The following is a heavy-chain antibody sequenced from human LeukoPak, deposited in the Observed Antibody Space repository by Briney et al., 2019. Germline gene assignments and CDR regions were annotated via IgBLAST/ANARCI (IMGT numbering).Heavy chain of an antibody. CDR2: IYYSGST. CDR1: GDSISSYY. J-gene: IGHJ5*02. V-gene: IGHV4-59*08. D-gene: IGHD6-13*01. Sequence: SETLSLTCTVSGDSISSYYWSWIRQPPGKGLEWIGYIYYSGSTNYNPSLKSRVTISVDTSKNQFSLKLSSVTAADTAVYYCARRIAAAGTKGGWFDPWGQGTLVTVSS. CDR3: ARRIAAAGTKGGWFDP.